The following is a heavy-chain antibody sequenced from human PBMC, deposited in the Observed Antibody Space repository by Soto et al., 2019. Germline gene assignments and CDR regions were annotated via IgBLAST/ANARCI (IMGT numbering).Heavy chain of an antibody. CDR3: AKDPRPYDSSGYYYDYFDY. J-gene: IGHJ4*02. D-gene: IGHD3-22*01. V-gene: IGHV3-30*18. Sequence: VQLVESGGGVVQPGRSLRLSCAASGFTFSSYGMHWVRQAPGKGLEWVAVISYDGSNKYYADSVKGRFTISRDNSKNTLYLQMNSLRAEDTAVYYCAKDPRPYDSSGYYYDYFDYWGQGTLVTVSS. CDR1: GFTFSSYG. CDR2: ISYDGSNK.